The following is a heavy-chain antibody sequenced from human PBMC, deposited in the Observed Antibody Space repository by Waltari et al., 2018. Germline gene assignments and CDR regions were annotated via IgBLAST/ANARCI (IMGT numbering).Heavy chain of an antibody. CDR1: GGTFGSYS. Sequence: QVHLVQSGAEMKKPGSSVKVSCKASGGTFGSYSVAWVRQAAGQGLVWLGGIIPIYGRPQYAHNFQGRVTLTADASTTTVFLEMSGLRSEDTAIYFCARRNLGFAFDVWGQGTLVIVSS. D-gene: IGHD1-26*01. V-gene: IGHV1-69*12. J-gene: IGHJ3*01. CDR3: ARRNLGFAFDV. CDR2: IIPIYGRP.